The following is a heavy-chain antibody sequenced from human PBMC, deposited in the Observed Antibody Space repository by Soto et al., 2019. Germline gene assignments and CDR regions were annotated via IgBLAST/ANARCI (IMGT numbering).Heavy chain of an antibody. Sequence: GGFLRLSCAASGFTFSSYAMSWVRQAPGKGLEWVSAISGSGGSTYYADSVKGRFTISRDNSKNTLYLQMNSLRAEDTAVYYCAKHDGLPIDNFDYWGQGTLVTVSS. CDR2: ISGSGGST. V-gene: IGHV3-23*01. D-gene: IGHD3-22*01. J-gene: IGHJ4*02. CDR1: GFTFSSYA. CDR3: AKHDGLPIDNFDY.